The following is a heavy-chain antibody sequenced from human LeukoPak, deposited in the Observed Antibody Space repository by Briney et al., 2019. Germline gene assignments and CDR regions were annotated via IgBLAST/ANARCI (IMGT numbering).Heavy chain of an antibody. CDR3: ARGQVDFWSGYGDAFDI. CDR2: INWNGGST. J-gene: IGHJ3*02. V-gene: IGHV3-20*01. D-gene: IGHD3-3*01. CDR1: GFTFSSYW. Sequence: GGSLRLSCAASGFTFSSYWMSWVRQAPGKGLEWVSGINWNGGSTGYADSVKGRFTISRDNAKNSLYLQMNSLRAEDTALYHCARGQVDFWSGYGDAFDIWGQGTMVTVSS.